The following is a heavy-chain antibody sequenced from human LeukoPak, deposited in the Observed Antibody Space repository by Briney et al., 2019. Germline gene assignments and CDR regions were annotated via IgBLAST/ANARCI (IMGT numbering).Heavy chain of an antibody. CDR2: IDPLRGDT. J-gene: IGHJ6*03. V-gene: IGHV1-2*02. D-gene: IGHD5-18*01. CDR1: RYTPSGSS. Sequence: ASVKDFCKAPRYTPSGSSLYWVRHTPQGGLWWRGWIDPLRGDTNYAQNFQGRVSMTRYASISTASMELSRLRSDDTAVYFCARDYSFAYGDYFSYIDIWGRGTTVTVS. CDR3: ARDYSFAYGDYFSYIDI.